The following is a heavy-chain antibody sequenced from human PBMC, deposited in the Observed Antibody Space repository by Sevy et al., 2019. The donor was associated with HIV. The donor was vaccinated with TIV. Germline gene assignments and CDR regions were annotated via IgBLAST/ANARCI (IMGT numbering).Heavy chain of an antibody. D-gene: IGHD3-10*01. J-gene: IGHJ6*02. CDR1: GYSFSSYG. CDR2: ISAHSGNT. V-gene: IGHV1-18*01. Sequence: ASVKVSCKTSGYSFSSYGINWVRQAPGQGLEWMGWISAHSGNTKYAQKFQGRVTMTTETSTSTAYMELRSLRSDDTAVYYCARFGVVRGTNHQYNLGMDVWGQGTTVTVSS. CDR3: ARFGVVRGTNHQYNLGMDV.